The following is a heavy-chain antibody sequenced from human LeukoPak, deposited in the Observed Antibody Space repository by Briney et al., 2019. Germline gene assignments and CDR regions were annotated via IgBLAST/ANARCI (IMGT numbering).Heavy chain of an antibody. V-gene: IGHV4-59*01. CDR2: IYYSGST. Sequence: SETLSLTCTVSGGSISSYYWSWIRQPPGKGLEWVGYIYYSGSTNYNPSLKSRVTISVDTSKNQFSLKLSSVTAADTAVYYCARGESYYDSSGYRYFDYWGQGTLVTVSS. D-gene: IGHD3-22*01. J-gene: IGHJ4*02. CDR1: GGSISSYY. CDR3: ARGESYYDSSGYRYFDY.